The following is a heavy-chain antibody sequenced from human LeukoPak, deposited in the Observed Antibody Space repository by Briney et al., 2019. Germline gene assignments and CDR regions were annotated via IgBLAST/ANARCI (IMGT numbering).Heavy chain of an antibody. V-gene: IGHV3-21*01. J-gene: IGHJ4*02. D-gene: IGHD6-13*01. CDR1: GLTFSSYS. CDR2: ISSSSLYI. Sequence: PGGSLRLSCAASGLTFSSYSLNWVRQAPGKGLEWVSSISSSSLYIYYADSVKGRFTISRDNAKNTLYLQMNSLRAEDTAVYYCARVSSSSWWALDYWGQGTLVTVSS. CDR3: ARVSSSSWWALDY.